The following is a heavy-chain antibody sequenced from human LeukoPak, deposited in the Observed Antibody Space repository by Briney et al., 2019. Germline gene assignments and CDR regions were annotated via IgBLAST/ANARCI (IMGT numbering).Heavy chain of an antibody. Sequence: GGSLRLSCAASGFTFSSYSMNWVRQAPGKGLEWVSYISSSSSTIYYADSVKGRFTISRDNAKNSLYLQMNSLRAEDTAVYYCARDRNYDFWSGYRRTHYYYYMDVWGKGTTVTVSS. J-gene: IGHJ6*03. D-gene: IGHD3-3*01. CDR1: GFTFSSYS. CDR3: ARDRNYDFWSGYRRTHYYYYMDV. V-gene: IGHV3-48*04. CDR2: ISSSSSTI.